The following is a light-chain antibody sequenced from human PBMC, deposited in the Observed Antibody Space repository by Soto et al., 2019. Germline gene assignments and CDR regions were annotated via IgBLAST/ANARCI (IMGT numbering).Light chain of an antibody. Sequence: DIVMTRSADSLGVSLGERATVSCESSQIVLYMSNYKSYLSWYQQKPGQPPRLLIYWASIRESGVPDRFSGSGSGTYFTLTISSLQAEDVAVYYCQQFYITPWTFGQGTKVDI. J-gene: IGKJ1*01. CDR1: QIVLYMSNYKSY. V-gene: IGKV4-1*01. CDR3: QQFYITPWT. CDR2: WAS.